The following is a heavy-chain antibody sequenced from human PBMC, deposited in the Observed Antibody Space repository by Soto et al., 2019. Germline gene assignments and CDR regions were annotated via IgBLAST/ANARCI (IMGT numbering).Heavy chain of an antibody. Sequence: EVQLVESGGGLVQPGGSLRLSCTASGFAVRHNYMTWVRQAPGKGLEWVSRIYSGGDTAYADSVKGRFTISRHTSQNTLYLQMNSLRAEDTTVYYCARKTDSIPSGGDVWGNGTAVPVSS. CDR3: ARKTDSIPSGGDV. D-gene: IGHD3-10*01. CDR2: IYSGGDT. CDR1: GFAVRHNY. V-gene: IGHV3-53*04. J-gene: IGHJ6*04.